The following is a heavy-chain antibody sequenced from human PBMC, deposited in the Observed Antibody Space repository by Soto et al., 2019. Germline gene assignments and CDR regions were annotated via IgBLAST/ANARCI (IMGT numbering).Heavy chain of an antibody. CDR3: ARGYYDSSGYYSLETPPDY. CDR2: IIPIFGTA. D-gene: IGHD3-22*01. J-gene: IGHJ4*02. V-gene: IGHV1-69*06. Sequence: GASVKVSLKASGGTFSRYAISWVRQAPGQGLEWMGGIIPIFGTANYAQKFQGRLTITADKSTSTAYMELSSLRSEDTAVYYCARGYYDSSGYYSLETPPDYWGQGTPVTVSS. CDR1: GGTFSRYA.